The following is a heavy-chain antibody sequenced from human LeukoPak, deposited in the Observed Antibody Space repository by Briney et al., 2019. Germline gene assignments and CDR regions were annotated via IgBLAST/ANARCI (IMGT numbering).Heavy chain of an antibody. CDR2: FDPEDGET. Sequence: ASVKVSCKVSGYTLTELSMHWVRQAPGKGLEWMVGFDPEDGETIYAQKFQGRVTMTEDTSTDTAYMELSSLRSEDTAVYYCATSLTVVVTAHWYFDLWGRGTLVTVSS. CDR3: ATSLTVVVTAHWYFDL. J-gene: IGHJ2*01. CDR1: GYTLTELS. D-gene: IGHD2-21*02. V-gene: IGHV1-24*01.